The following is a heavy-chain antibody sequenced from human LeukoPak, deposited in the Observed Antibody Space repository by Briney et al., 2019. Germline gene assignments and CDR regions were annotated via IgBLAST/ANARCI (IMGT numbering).Heavy chain of an antibody. J-gene: IGHJ4*02. CDR1: GGSMTNYY. D-gene: IGHD3-22*01. CDR3: TRGRAYYDSTGYYY. Sequence: SETLSLTCTVSGGSMTNYYWTWIRQSPGKGLEWIGPTYYSGNTNYNPSLKSRVTISIDTSKNQFSLKLSSVTAADTAVYYCTRGRAYYDSTGYYYWGRGILVTVSS. CDR2: TYYSGNT. V-gene: IGHV4-59*01.